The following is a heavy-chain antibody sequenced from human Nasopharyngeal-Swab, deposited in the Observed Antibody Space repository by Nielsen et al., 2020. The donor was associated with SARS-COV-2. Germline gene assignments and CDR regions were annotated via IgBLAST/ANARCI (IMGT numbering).Heavy chain of an antibody. D-gene: IGHD5-24*01. CDR2: ISGSGGST. Sequence: GESLKISCAASGFTFSSYAMSWVRQAPGKGLEWVSAISGSGGSTYYADSVKGRFTISRDNSKNTLYLQMNSLRAEDTAVYYCARDGYNYGSFDYWGQGTLVTVSS. V-gene: IGHV3-23*01. CDR3: ARDGYNYGSFDY. J-gene: IGHJ4*02. CDR1: GFTFSSYA.